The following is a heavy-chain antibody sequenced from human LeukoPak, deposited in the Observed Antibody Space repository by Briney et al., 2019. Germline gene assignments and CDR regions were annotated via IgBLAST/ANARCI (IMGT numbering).Heavy chain of an antibody. CDR3: ARGYSYGYVY. CDR1: GYTFTSYY. V-gene: IGHV1-46*01. J-gene: IGHJ4*02. Sequence: EASVKVSCKASGYTFTSYYIHWVRQAPGQGLEWMGIINPSGGSTSYVQKLQGRVTMTTDTSTSTAYMELRSLRSDDTAVYYCARGYSYGYVYWGQGTLVTVSS. CDR2: INPSGGST. D-gene: IGHD5-18*01.